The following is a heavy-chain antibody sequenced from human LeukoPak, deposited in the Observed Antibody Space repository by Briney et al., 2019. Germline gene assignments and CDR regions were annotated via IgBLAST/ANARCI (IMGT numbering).Heavy chain of an antibody. D-gene: IGHD6-19*01. CDR3: AGGQRYTSGWDY. V-gene: IGHV3-23*01. CDR2: ISGSGGST. J-gene: IGHJ4*02. Sequence: GGSLRLSCAASGFTFSSYAMSWVRQAPGKGLERVSAISGSGGSTYYADSVKGRFTISRDNSKNTLYLQMNSLRAEDTAVYYCAGGQRYTSGWDYWGQGTLVTVSS. CDR1: GFTFSSYA.